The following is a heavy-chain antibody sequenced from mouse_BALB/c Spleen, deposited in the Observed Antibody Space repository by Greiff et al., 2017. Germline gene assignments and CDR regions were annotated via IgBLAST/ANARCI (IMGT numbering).Heavy chain of an antibody. CDR2: IWAGGST. V-gene: IGHV2-9*02. CDR3: AREDYYGSSYDY. CDR1: GFSLTSYG. Sequence: QVQLQQSGPGLVAPSQSLSITCTVSGFSLTSYGVHWVHQPPGKGLEWLGVIWAGGSTNYNSALMSRLSISKDNSKSQVFLKMNSLQTDDTAMYYCAREDYYGSSYDYWGQGTTLTVSS. J-gene: IGHJ2*01. D-gene: IGHD1-1*01.